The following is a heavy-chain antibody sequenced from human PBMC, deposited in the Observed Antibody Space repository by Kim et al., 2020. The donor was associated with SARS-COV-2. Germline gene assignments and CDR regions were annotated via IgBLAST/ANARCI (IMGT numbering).Heavy chain of an antibody. Sequence: ASVKVSCKASGYTFTSYGISWVRQAPGQGLEWMGWISAYNGNTNYAQKLQGRVTMTTDTSTSTAYMELRSLRSDDTAVYYCARDLYRWSTMVRGVYGMDVWGQGTTVTVSS. CDR3: ARDLYRWSTMVRGVYGMDV. CDR1: GYTFTSYG. CDR2: ISAYNGNT. V-gene: IGHV1-18*01. J-gene: IGHJ6*02. D-gene: IGHD3-10*01.